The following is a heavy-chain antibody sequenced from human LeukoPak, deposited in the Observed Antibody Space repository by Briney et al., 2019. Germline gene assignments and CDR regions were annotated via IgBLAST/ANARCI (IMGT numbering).Heavy chain of an antibody. V-gene: IGHV3-23*03. CDR3: ARPALENYGIRFDH. J-gene: IGHJ4*02. Sequence: PGGSLRLSCAASGFTFSSYAMSWVRQAPGKGLVWVSRIDNGVSDTRHADSVKGRFTISRDNSKNTLYLQVSSLRTDGTAVYYCARPALENYGIRFDHWGQGTLVTVAS. D-gene: IGHD3-16*01. CDR1: GFTFSSYA. CDR2: IDNGVSDT.